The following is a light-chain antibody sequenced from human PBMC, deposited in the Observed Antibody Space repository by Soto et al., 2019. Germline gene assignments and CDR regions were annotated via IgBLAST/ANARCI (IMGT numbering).Light chain of an antibody. Sequence: DIQMTQSPSTLSASVGDRVIITCRASQRISSFLAWYQQRPGKAPKLLMYKASMLQSGVPSRFSGSGSGTEFTLTISSLQTDDIATYYCHQYNTYSTFGQGTKVDIK. V-gene: IGKV1-5*03. J-gene: IGKJ1*01. CDR3: HQYNTYST. CDR2: KAS. CDR1: QRISSF.